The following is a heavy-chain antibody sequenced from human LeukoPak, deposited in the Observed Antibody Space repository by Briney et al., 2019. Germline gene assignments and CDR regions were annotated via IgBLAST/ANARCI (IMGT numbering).Heavy chain of an antibody. Sequence: PGGALRLSCATSGFNFSNAWMSWVRQAPGKGLEWVGQIKRKTDGATKEYAGPVKGRVTISRDDSQNVAYLQMNSLRADDTAVYFCTTSLGGPFDVWGQGTTVTVSS. D-gene: IGHD1-26*01. CDR1: GFNFSNAW. J-gene: IGHJ3*01. V-gene: IGHV3-15*01. CDR3: TTSLGGPFDV. CDR2: IKRKTDGATK.